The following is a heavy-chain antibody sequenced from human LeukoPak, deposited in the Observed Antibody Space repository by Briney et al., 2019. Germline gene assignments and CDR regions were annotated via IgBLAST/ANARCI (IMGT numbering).Heavy chain of an antibody. CDR1: GGSISSSSYY. CDR3: ARQHMVRGVIIGAPFDY. J-gene: IGHJ4*02. CDR2: IYYSGST. V-gene: IGHV4-39*01. Sequence: SETLSLTCTVSGGSISSSSYYWGWIRQPPGKGLEWIGSIYYSGSTYYNPSLKSRVTISVDTSKNQFSLKLSSVTAADTAVYYCARQHMVRGVIIGAPFDYWGQGTLVTVSS. D-gene: IGHD3-10*01.